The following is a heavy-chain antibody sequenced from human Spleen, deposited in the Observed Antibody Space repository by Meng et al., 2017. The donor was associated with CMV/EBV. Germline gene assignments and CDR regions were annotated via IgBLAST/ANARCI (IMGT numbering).Heavy chain of an antibody. V-gene: IGHV4-31*02. J-gene: IGHJ4*02. D-gene: IGHD6-19*01. CDR2: IYYSGST. CDR1: WGSVRSGGYY. Sequence: GQLYDAGPGLGKPSQTLSLIWTVPWGSVRSGGYYLTWIRQHPGKGLEWFGHIYYSGSTFYNPSLKRRVIISIDTSKNQFSRTLRSVTAADTAVYYCARVSSGWDYFDYWGQGTLVTVSS. CDR3: ARVSSGWDYFDY.